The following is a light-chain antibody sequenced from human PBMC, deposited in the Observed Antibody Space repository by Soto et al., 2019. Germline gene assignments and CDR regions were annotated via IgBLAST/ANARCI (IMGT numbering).Light chain of an antibody. V-gene: IGLV1-51*02. Sequence: QSVLTQPPSVSAAPGQKVTISCSGSSSNIGSDYVSWYQQLPGTAPKLLNYENSERPSGIPDRFSGSKSGTSATLGITGLQTGDEADYYCGAWDSSLTGGVFGGGTQLTVL. CDR3: GAWDSSLTGGV. CDR2: ENS. CDR1: SSNIGSDY. J-gene: IGLJ2*01.